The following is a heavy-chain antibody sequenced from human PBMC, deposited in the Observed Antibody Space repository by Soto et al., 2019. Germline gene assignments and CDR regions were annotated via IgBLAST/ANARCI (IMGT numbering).Heavy chain of an antibody. J-gene: IGHJ3*02. CDR1: GFTLSSFE. CDR3: ARPPAQSVFDAFDI. CDR2: ISSTGNTV. V-gene: IGHV3-48*03. Sequence: GGSLRLSSAASGFTLSSFEMNWVRQAPGKGLQWVSYISSTGNTVYYADSVKGRFTISRDNAKNSLYLQMNSLRADDTALYYCARPPAQSVFDAFDIWGQGAMVTVSS.